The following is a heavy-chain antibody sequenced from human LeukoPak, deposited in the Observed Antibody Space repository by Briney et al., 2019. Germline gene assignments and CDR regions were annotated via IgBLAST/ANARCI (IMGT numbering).Heavy chain of an antibody. V-gene: IGHV4-34*01. D-gene: IGHD2-2*01. J-gene: IGHJ4*02. CDR1: GVSFGRYS. Sequence: SETLSLTCAVSGVSFGRYSWTWIRQSPGKGLECIGEINFSGYTKYNPSLRSRVTMSVDTSKNQFSLKLASVTAADTAVYFCARVGSTPAKFDHWGQGTLVTVSS. CDR2: INFSGYT. CDR3: ARVGSTPAKFDH.